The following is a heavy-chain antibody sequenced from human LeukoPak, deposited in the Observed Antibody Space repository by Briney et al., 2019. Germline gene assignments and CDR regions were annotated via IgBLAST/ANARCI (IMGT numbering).Heavy chain of an antibody. J-gene: IGHJ5*02. Sequence: HPSETLSLTCTVSGGSISSYYWSWIRQPPGKGLEWIGFIYDSGSTNYNPSLKSRVTISVDTSKNQFSLKLSSVTAADTAVYYCARHGRPRQALITMVRADKGYWFDPWGQGTLVTVSS. V-gene: IGHV4-59*08. CDR1: GGSISSYY. D-gene: IGHD3-10*01. CDR2: IYDSGST. CDR3: ARHGRPRQALITMVRADKGYWFDP.